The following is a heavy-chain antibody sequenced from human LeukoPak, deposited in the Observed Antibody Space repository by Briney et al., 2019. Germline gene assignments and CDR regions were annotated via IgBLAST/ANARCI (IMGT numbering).Heavy chain of an antibody. Sequence: EASVKVSCKASGYTFTGNYMHWFRQAPGRGLEWMGWINPNSDVTHYPQKFQGRVTMTRDTSITTAYMELSGLRSDDTAVYYCARDMTRNAFDIWGQGTMVIVAS. J-gene: IGHJ3*02. CDR1: GYTFTGNY. D-gene: IGHD4-11*01. V-gene: IGHV1-2*02. CDR3: ARDMTRNAFDI. CDR2: INPNSDVT.